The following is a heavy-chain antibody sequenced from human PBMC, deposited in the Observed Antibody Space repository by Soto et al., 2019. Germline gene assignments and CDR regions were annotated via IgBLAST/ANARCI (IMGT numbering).Heavy chain of an antibody. J-gene: IGHJ4*02. CDR1: GYTFTSYD. V-gene: IGHV1-8*01. D-gene: IGHD3-3*01. Sequence: GASVKVSCKASGYTFTSYDINWVRQATGQGLEWMGWMNPNSGNTGYAQKFQGRVTVTRNTSISTAYMELSSLRSEDTAVYYCARGNVLRFLEWLIDTGFDYWGQGTLVTVSS. CDR2: MNPNSGNT. CDR3: ARGNVLRFLEWLIDTGFDY.